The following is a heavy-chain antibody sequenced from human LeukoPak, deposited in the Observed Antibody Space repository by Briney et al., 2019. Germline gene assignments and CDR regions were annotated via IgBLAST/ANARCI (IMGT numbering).Heavy chain of an antibody. Sequence: PGESLKISCKGSGYSFTTHWIGWVRQMPGKGLEWMGIIYPGDSDTRYSPSFQGQVTISADKSISTAYLQWSSLKASDTAMYYCARPHNEKISSSWVAFDIWGQGTMVTVSS. V-gene: IGHV5-51*01. CDR1: GYSFTTHW. CDR3: ARPHNEKISSSWVAFDI. CDR2: IYPGDSDT. J-gene: IGHJ3*02. D-gene: IGHD6-13*01.